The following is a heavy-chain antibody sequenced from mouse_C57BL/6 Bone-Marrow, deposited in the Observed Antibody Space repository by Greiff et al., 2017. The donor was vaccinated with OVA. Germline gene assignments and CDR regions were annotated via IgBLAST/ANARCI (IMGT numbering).Heavy chain of an antibody. CDR3: ARWIYYDYDEGAWFAY. D-gene: IGHD2-4*01. V-gene: IGHV1-80*01. CDR2: IYPGDGDT. J-gene: IGHJ3*01. CDR1: GYAFSSYW. Sequence: VQLQESGAELVKPGASVKISCKASGYAFSSYWMNWVKQRPGKGLEWIGQIYPGDGDTNYNGKFKGKATLTADKSSSTAYMQLSSLTSEDSAVYFCARWIYYDYDEGAWFAYGGQGTLVTVSA.